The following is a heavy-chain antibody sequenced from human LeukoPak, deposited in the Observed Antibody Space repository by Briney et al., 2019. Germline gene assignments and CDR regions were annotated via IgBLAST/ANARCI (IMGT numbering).Heavy chain of an antibody. Sequence: PSETLSLTCTVSGASMRNYNYYWNWIRQPAGQGLQWIGLTYTRGSPSYSPSLKSLDTISIDTSSSQYTLRLNYVTAADAAVYFCARAYDRSGYQSRGFDYWGQGLLVSVSS. J-gene: IGHJ4*02. CDR1: GASMRNYNYY. D-gene: IGHD3-22*01. V-gene: IGHV4-61*02. CDR3: ARAYDRSGYQSRGFDY. CDR2: TYTRGSP.